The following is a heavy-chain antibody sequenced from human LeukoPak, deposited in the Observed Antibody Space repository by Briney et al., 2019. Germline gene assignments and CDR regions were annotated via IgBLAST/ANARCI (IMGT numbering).Heavy chain of an antibody. V-gene: IGHV4-39*01. CDR2: IYYSGSI. J-gene: IGHJ4*02. CDR1: GGSISGSSYY. CDR3: ARPQRYSNYALDY. Sequence: SETLPLTCTVYGGSISGSSYYWGWIRQPPGKGLEWIGCIYYSGSIYYKRSLKSRVTMSVDTSKNQFSLKLSSVTAADTAVYYCARPQRYSNYALDYWGQGTLVTVSS. D-gene: IGHD4-11*01.